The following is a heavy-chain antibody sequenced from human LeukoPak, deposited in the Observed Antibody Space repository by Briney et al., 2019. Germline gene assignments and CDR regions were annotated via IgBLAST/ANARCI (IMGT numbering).Heavy chain of an antibody. Sequence: GGSLRLSCAASGFTFSSYGMHWVRQAPGKGLEWVAVISYDGSNKYYADSVKGRFTISRDNSKNTLYLQMNSLRAEDTAVYYCAKDGGEWVFDYWGQGTLVTGSS. CDR1: GFTFSSYG. CDR2: ISYDGSNK. V-gene: IGHV3-30*18. CDR3: AKDGGEWVFDY. J-gene: IGHJ4*02. D-gene: IGHD2-21*01.